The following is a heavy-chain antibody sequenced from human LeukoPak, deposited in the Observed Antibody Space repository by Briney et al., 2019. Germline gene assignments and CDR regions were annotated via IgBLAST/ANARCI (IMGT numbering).Heavy chain of an antibody. Sequence: GGSLRLSCAASGFTFSTYGMHWVRQAPGKGLEWVAFIQYDGSNKYYADSVKGRFTISRDNSKNTLYLQMNSLRAEDTAVYYCAKGSTVFGVVIRTYLDYWGQGTLVTVSS. D-gene: IGHD3-3*01. CDR1: GFTFSTYG. CDR3: AKGSTVFGVVIRTYLDY. V-gene: IGHV3-30*02. CDR2: IQYDGSNK. J-gene: IGHJ4*02.